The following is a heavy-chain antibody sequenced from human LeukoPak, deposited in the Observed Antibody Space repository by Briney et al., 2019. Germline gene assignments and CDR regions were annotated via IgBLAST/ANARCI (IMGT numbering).Heavy chain of an antibody. V-gene: IGHV1-69*13. CDR2: IIPIFGTA. Sequence: GASVKVSCKASGGTFSSYAISWVRQAPGQGLEWMGGIIPIFGTANYAQKFQGRVTITADESTSTAYLELSSLRSEDTAVYYCARDPVVVAATLYYSYGMDVWGRGTTVTVSS. CDR1: GGTFSSYA. D-gene: IGHD2-15*01. CDR3: ARDPVVVAATLYYSYGMDV. J-gene: IGHJ6*02.